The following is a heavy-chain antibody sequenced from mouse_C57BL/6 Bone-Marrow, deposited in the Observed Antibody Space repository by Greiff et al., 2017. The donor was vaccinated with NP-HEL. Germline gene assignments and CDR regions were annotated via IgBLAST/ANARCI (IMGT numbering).Heavy chain of an antibody. CDR2: IYPRSGNT. D-gene: IGHD1-2*01. CDR3: ARSRATTTADY. J-gene: IGHJ2*01. CDR1: GYTFTSYG. V-gene: IGHV1-81*01. Sequence: QVQLKESGAELARPGASVKLSCKASGYTFTSYGISWVKQRTGQGLEWIGEIYPRSGNTYYNEKFKGKATLTADKSSSTAYMELRSLTSEDSAVYFCARSRATTTADYWGQGTTLTVSS.